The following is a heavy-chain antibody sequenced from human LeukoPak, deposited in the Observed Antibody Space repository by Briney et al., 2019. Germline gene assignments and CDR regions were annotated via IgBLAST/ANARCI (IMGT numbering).Heavy chain of an antibody. Sequence: SETLSLTCTISGGSISSYYWSWIRQPPGKGLEWIGYIYYSGSTNYNPSLKSRVTISVDTSKNQFSLRLSSVTAADTAVYYCARDGGYSGSYLPFDYWGQGTLVTVSS. J-gene: IGHJ4*02. V-gene: IGHV4-59*01. CDR3: ARDGGYSGSYLPFDY. CDR2: IYYSGST. D-gene: IGHD1-26*01. CDR1: GGSISSYY.